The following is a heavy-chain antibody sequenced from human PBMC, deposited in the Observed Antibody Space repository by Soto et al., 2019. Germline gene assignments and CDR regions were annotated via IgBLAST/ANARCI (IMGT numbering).Heavy chain of an antibody. Sequence: ASVKVCKASGYTFTSYGISWVRQAPGQGLEWMGWISAYNGNTNYAQKLQGRVTMTTDTSTSTAYMELRSLRSDDTAVYYCARDGLVPTDYFDYWGQGTLVTVSS. J-gene: IGHJ4*02. CDR3: ARDGLVPTDYFDY. D-gene: IGHD5-12*01. V-gene: IGHV1-18*01. CDR2: ISAYNGNT. CDR1: GYTFTSYG.